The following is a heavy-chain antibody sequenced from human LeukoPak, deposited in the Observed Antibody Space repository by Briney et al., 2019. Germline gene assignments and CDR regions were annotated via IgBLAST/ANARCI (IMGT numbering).Heavy chain of an antibody. J-gene: IGHJ4*02. V-gene: IGHV1-2*02. CDR3: ARELAGAGYYFDY. D-gene: IGHD6-19*01. Sequence: ASVKVSCKASGYTFTGYYMHWVRQTPGQGLEWMGWINPNSGVTNYAQKFQGRVTMTRDTSISTAYMELSRLRSDDTAVYYCARELAGAGYYFDYWGQGTLVTVSS. CDR1: GYTFTGYY. CDR2: INPNSGVT.